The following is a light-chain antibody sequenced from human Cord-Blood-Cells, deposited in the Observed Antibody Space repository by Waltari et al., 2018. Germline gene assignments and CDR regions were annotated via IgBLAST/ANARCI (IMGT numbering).Light chain of an antibody. CDR2: RNN. V-gene: IGLV1-47*01. J-gene: IGLJ3*02. CDR3: AAWDDSLSGWV. CDR1: SPHIRTNL. Sequence: SVLTQPPSASGTPGHRLTLSCSGSSPHIRTNLVYWYHQLPGTAPNLLIYRNNQRPSWVPDRFSGSKSGTSASLAISGLRSEDEADYYCAAWDDSLSGWVFGGGTKLTVL.